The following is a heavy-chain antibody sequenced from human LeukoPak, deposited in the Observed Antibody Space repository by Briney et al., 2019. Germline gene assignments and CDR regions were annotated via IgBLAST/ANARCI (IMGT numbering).Heavy chain of an antibody. Sequence: SETLSLTCTVSGGSISSYYWSWIRQPPGKGLEWIGYIYYSGSTNYNPSLKSRVTISVDTSKNQFSLKLSSVTAADTAVYYCATFGNRGYWGQGTLVTVSS. D-gene: IGHD1-14*01. J-gene: IGHJ4*02. CDR2: IYYSGST. CDR3: ATFGNRGY. CDR1: GGSISSYY. V-gene: IGHV4-59*12.